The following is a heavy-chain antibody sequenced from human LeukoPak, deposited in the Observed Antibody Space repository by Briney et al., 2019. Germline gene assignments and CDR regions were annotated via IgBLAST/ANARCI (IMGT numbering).Heavy chain of an antibody. CDR1: GYTFTGYY. CDR3: ARVAPTTTVVTPYGYFDL. Sequence: ASVKVSCKASGYTFTGYYMHWVRQAPGQGLEWMGWINPNSGGTNYAQKFQGRVTMTGDTSISTAYMELSRLRSDDTAVYYCARVAPTTTVVTPYGYFDLWGRGTLVTVSS. V-gene: IGHV1-2*02. J-gene: IGHJ2*01. D-gene: IGHD4-23*01. CDR2: INPNSGGT.